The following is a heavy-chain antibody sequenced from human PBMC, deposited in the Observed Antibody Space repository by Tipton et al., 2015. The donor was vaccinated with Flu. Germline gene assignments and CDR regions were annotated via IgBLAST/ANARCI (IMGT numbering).Heavy chain of an antibody. V-gene: IGHV4-59*01. J-gene: IGHJ4*02. CDR2: IYYTGST. Sequence: TLSLTCTVSGGSISTYYWNWIRQPPGKGLEWIGYIYYTGSTNYKPSLKSRVTISLDTSQNQFSLKLGSVTAADTAVYYCAREGTRTSVSHWGQGALVPVSS. D-gene: IGHD4-17*01. CDR1: GGSISTYY. CDR3: AREGTRTSVSH.